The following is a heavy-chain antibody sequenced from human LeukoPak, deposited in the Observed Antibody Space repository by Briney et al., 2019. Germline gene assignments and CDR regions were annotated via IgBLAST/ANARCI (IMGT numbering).Heavy chain of an antibody. Sequence: ASVKVSCKTSGYTFTYYGINWVRQAPGQGLEWMGWISGYNGNTKYAQKFQGRVTMTTDTFMNTAYMELRSLRSDDTAMYYCARDKSPIRSRSGSESSPLDNWGQGTLVFVSS. CDR3: ARDKSPIRSRSGSESSPLDN. CDR2: ISGYNGNT. J-gene: IGHJ4*02. D-gene: IGHD6-19*01. CDR1: GYTFTYYG. V-gene: IGHV1-18*04.